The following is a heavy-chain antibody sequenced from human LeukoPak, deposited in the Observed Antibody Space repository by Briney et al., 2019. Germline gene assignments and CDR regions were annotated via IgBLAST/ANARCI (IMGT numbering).Heavy chain of an antibody. CDR2: FDPQDGET. J-gene: IGHJ6*03. Sequence: ASVKVSCKVPGFTLSELSMHWARQAPGKGLEWVGGFDPQDGETVYAERFRDRVILTDDRSANTAYMDLSSLGAADTAVYYCATGVYCATTTCPGYGNYYYFMDVWGDGTTVTV. D-gene: IGHD2-21*01. CDR1: GFTLSELS. CDR3: ATGVYCATTTCPGYGNYYYFMDV. V-gene: IGHV1-24*01.